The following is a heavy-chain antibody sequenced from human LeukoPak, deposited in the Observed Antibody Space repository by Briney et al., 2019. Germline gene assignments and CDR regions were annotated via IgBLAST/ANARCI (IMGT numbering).Heavy chain of an antibody. CDR1: GLTVSSNY. CDR3: ARDPDRDYGGYDLGY. Sequence: GGSLRLSCAASGLTVSSNYMSWVRQAPGKGLEWVSVIYSGGSTYYADSVKGRFTISRDNSKNTLYLQMNSLRAEDTAVYYRARDPDRDYGGYDLGYWGQGTRVTVSS. CDR2: IYSGGST. J-gene: IGHJ4*02. D-gene: IGHD5-12*01. V-gene: IGHV3-53*01.